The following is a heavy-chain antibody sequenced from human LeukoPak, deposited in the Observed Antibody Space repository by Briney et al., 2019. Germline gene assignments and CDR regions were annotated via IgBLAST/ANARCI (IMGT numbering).Heavy chain of an antibody. CDR2: INHSGST. J-gene: IGHJ3*02. CDR3: ARGLEQLVSLGAFDI. CDR1: GGSFSGYY. D-gene: IGHD6-13*01. Sequence: SETLSLTFAVYGGSFSGYYWSWIRQPPGKGLEWIGEINHSGSTNYNPSLKSRVTISVDTSKNQFSLKLSSVTAADTAVYYCARGLEQLVSLGAFDIWGQGTMVTVS. V-gene: IGHV4-34*01.